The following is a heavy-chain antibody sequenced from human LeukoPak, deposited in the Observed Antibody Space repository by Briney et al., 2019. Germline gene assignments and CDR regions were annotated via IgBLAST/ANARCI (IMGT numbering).Heavy chain of an antibody. D-gene: IGHD1-1*01. J-gene: IGHJ4*02. Sequence: GGSLRLSCAASGITFSSYAMSWVRQAPGKGLEWVSAISGSGGSTHYAESVKGRFTISRDNSKNTLYLQMNSLRAEDTAVYYCAKVPGWNDEAFWDYWGQGTLVTVSS. CDR1: GITFSSYA. CDR3: AKVPGWNDEAFWDY. V-gene: IGHV3-23*01. CDR2: ISGSGGST.